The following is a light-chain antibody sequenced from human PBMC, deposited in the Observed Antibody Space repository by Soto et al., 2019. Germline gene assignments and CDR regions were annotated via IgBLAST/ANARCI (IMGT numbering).Light chain of an antibody. CDR3: QAWATGLAI. V-gene: IGLV4-69*02. J-gene: IGLJ2*01. CDR2: LNSDGSH. CDR1: SGHSSYA. Sequence: QSVLTQSPSASASLGASVKLTCTLSSGHSSYAIAWHQQQTEKGPRYLMKLNSDGSHSKGDGIPDRFSGSSSGTERYLTIASLQSEDEADYYCQAWATGLAIFGGGTTVTVL.